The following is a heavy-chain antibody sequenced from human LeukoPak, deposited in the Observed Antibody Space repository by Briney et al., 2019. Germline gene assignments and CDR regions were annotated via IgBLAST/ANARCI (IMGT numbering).Heavy chain of an antibody. CDR1: GYTFTSYG. CDR3: ARPHYDILTGNYNLDY. D-gene: IGHD3-9*01. J-gene: IGHJ4*02. Sequence: ASVKVSCKASGYTFTSYGISWVRQAPGQGLEWMGWISAYNGNTNYAQKLQGRVTMTTDTSTSTAYMELRSLRSDDTAVYYCARPHYDILTGNYNLDYWGQGTLVTVSS. V-gene: IGHV1-18*04. CDR2: ISAYNGNT.